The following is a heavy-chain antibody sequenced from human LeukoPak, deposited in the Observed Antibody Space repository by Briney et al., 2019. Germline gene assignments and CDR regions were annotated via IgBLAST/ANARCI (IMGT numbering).Heavy chain of an antibody. CDR2: ISGDGGST. J-gene: IGHJ1*01. Sequence: GGSLRLSCAASGFTFDDYVMHWVRQAPGKGLEWVSLISGDGGSTYYADSVKGRFTISRDNSKNSLYLQMNSLRTEDTALYYCAKVRNYYDSSGYSSYFQHWGQGTLVTVSS. V-gene: IGHV3-43*02. D-gene: IGHD3-22*01. CDR1: GFTFDDYV. CDR3: AKVRNYYDSSGYSSYFQH.